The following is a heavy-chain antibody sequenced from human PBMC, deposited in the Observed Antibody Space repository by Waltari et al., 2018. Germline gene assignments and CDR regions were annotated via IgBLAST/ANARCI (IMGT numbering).Heavy chain of an antibody. CDR1: GFTFTTFA. CDR2: IGSTGFTT. J-gene: IGHJ4*02. D-gene: IGHD3-22*01. CDR3: AKESLDYYGSNSSVDN. V-gene: IGHV3-23*01. Sequence: EVQLLESGGGFVQPGGALRLSCVASGFTFTTFAMSWIRQTPGKGLEWVASIGSTGFTTFYDDSVKGRFTISRDNSKKTVYLEMSRLRVDDTAVFYCAKESLDYYGSNSSVDNWGQGTPVTVSS.